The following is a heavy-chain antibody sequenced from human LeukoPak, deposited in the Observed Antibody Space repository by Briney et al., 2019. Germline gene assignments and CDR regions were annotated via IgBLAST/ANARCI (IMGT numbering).Heavy chain of an antibody. J-gene: IGHJ4*02. CDR2: IYHSGST. CDR3: AREIVVVPAAYDY. CDR1: GYSISSGYY. D-gene: IGHD2-2*01. V-gene: IGHV4-38-2*02. Sequence: SETLSLTCTVSGYSISSGYYWGWIRQPPGKGLEWIGSIYHSGSTYYNSSLKSRVTISVDTSKNQFSLKLSSVTAADTAVYYCAREIVVVPAAYDYWGQGTLVTVSS.